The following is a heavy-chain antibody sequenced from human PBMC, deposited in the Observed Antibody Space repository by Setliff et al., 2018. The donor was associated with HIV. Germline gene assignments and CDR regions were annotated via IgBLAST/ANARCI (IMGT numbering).Heavy chain of an antibody. CDR3: ARTNNNYYYDTSDYFAGYYFDS. CDR1: GFTFSNYN. D-gene: IGHD3-22*01. V-gene: IGHV3-48*01. CDR2: ISSSSATM. J-gene: IGHJ4*02. Sequence: GGSLRLSCAASGFTFSNYNMNWVRQAPGKGLEWVSYISSSSATMYYADSVKGRFTISRDNAKNSLYLQMNSLRAEDTAVYYCARTNNNYYYDTSDYFAGYYFDSWGQGTLVTVSS.